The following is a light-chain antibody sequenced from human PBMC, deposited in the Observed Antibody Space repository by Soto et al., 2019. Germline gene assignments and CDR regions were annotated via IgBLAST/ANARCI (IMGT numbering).Light chain of an antibody. J-gene: IGLJ1*01. V-gene: IGLV2-14*01. CDR2: DVT. CDR1: SSDVGGYNY. Sequence: QSALTQPASVSGSPGQSITISCTGTSSDVGGYNYVSWYQQHPGRAPKLMIYDVTNRPSGVSNRFSGSKSGNTASLTISGLQAEDEADYYCGSYTSSSTLYVFGTGTKGHRP. CDR3: GSYTSSSTLYV.